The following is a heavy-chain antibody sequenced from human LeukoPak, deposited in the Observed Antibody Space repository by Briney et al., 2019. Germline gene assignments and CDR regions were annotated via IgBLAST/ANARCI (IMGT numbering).Heavy chain of an antibody. Sequence: SETLSLTCTVSGGSINSSSYYWGWIRQPPGKGLEWIGSIFYSGNTYDNPSLKSRVTISVDTSKNQFSLKLNFVTAADTAVYYCARHRSKWLQSSFDYWGQRTLVTVSS. CDR3: ARHRSKWLQSSFDY. CDR2: IFYSGNT. CDR1: GGSINSSSYY. V-gene: IGHV4-39*01. J-gene: IGHJ4*02. D-gene: IGHD5-24*01.